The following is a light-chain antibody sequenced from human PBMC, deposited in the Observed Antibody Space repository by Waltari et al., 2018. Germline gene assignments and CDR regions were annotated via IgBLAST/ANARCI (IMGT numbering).Light chain of an antibody. CDR3: HQYYSLFT. J-gene: IGKJ3*01. CDR1: QSLFYISNSKSY. CDR2: LAS. V-gene: IGKV4-1*01. Sequence: VVMTQSPAPVAASPGARATINCQSSQSLFYISNSKSYLPWYPQKPGQFPKLLISLASTRDSWVPDRFCGRGSGTDFTLTISTLQAEDVAVYYCHQYYSLFTFGPGTKVDIK.